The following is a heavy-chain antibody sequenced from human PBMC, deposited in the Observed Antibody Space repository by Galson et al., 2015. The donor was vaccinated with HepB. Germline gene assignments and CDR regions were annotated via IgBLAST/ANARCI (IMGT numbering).Heavy chain of an antibody. D-gene: IGHD6-19*01. CDR1: GGTFSSYA. Sequence: SVKVSCKASGGTFSSYAISWVRQAPGQGLEWMGGIIPIFGTANYAQKFQGRVTITADESTSTAYMELSSLRSEDTAVYYCASGGEYSSGWYSDYWGQGTLVTVSS. V-gene: IGHV1-69*13. CDR3: ASGGEYSSGWYSDY. J-gene: IGHJ4*02. CDR2: IIPIFGTA.